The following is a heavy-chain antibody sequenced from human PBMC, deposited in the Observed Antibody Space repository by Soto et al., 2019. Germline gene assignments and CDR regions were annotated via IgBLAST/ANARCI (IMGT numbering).Heavy chain of an antibody. J-gene: IGHJ6*02. Sequence: SVPTLVNPTQTLTLTCTFSGFSLSTSGMRVGWIRQPPGKALEWLARIDWDDDKFYSTSLKTRLTISKDTSKNQVVLTMTNMDTVHTATYQWARSGDLYYSSTGMDVWGQGTTVTVSS. CDR1: GFSLSTSGMR. CDR3: ARSGDLYYSSTGMDV. CDR2: IDWDDDK. D-gene: IGHD2-21*01. V-gene: IGHV2-70*04.